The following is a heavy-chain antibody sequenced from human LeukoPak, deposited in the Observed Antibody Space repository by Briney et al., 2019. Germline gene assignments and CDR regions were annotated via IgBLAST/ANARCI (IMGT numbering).Heavy chain of an antibody. J-gene: IGHJ5*02. D-gene: IGHD1-7*01. CDR1: GYTFTGYY. V-gene: IGHV1-2*02. CDR3: ARVRGNWNSINRFDP. Sequence: ASVKVSCKASGYTFTGYYMHWVRQAPGQGLEWMGWINPNSGGTNYAQKFQGRVTMTRDTSISTAYMELSRLRSDDTAVYYCARVRGNWNSINRFDPWGQGTLVTVSS. CDR2: INPNSGGT.